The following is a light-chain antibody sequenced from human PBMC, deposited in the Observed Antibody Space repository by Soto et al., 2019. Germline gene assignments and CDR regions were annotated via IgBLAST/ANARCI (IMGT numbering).Light chain of an antibody. Sequence: QSVLTQPPSASGTPGQRVTISCSGSNSNIGSNTVTWYQQLPRTAPKLLIYSNDQRPSGVPDRFSGSKSGTSASLAISGLQSEDEADYYCAAWDDRLNAYLFGTGTKVTVL. CDR1: NSNIGSNT. CDR3: AAWDDRLNAYL. CDR2: SND. J-gene: IGLJ1*01. V-gene: IGLV1-44*01.